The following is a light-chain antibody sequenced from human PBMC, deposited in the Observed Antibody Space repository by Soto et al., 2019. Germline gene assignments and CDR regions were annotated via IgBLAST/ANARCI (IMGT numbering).Light chain of an antibody. J-gene: IGKJ1*01. V-gene: IGKV3-20*01. CDR1: QSVSSN. Sequence: SPATQTLSQGERATLSRRASQSVSSNLAWYQQKPGQAPRLLIYAASRRATGIPDRFSGSGSGTDFTLTISRLEPEDFAVYYCQQYGSSPWTFGQGTKVDI. CDR3: QQYGSSPWT. CDR2: AAS.